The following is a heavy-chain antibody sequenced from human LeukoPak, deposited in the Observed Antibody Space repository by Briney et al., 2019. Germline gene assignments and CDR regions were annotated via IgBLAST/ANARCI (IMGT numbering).Heavy chain of an antibody. CDR3: AKMAFEQRFSEWLLRYYYYMDV. D-gene: IGHD3-3*01. V-gene: IGHV3-23*01. CDR1: GFTFSSYA. Sequence: AGGSLRLSCAASGFTFSSYAMSWVRQAPGKGLEWVSSISGSGGSTYYADSVKGRFTISRDNSKNTLYLQMNSLRAEDTAVYYCAKMAFEQRFSEWLLRYYYYMDVWGKGTTVTVSS. CDR2: ISGSGGST. J-gene: IGHJ6*03.